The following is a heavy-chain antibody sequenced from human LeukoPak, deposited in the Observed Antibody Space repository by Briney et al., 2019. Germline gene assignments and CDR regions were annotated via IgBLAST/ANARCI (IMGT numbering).Heavy chain of an antibody. CDR3: ARASSWYSYGMDV. D-gene: IGHD6-13*01. V-gene: IGHV1-2*02. CDR1: GYTFTSYD. J-gene: IGHJ6*02. CDR2: INPNSGGT. Sequence: LGASVKVSCKASGYTFTSYDIHWVRQATGQGLEWMGWINPNSGGTNYAQKFQGRVTMTRDTSISTAYMELSRLRSDDTAVYYCARASSWYSYGMDVWGQGTTVTVSS.